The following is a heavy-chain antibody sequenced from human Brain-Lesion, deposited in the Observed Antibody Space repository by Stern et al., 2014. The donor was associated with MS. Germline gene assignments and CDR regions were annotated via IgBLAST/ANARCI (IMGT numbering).Heavy chain of an antibody. CDR3: ATLSPGAGGNYYRHFDY. D-gene: IGHD1-26*01. Sequence: QLVQSGAEAKKPGASVKVSCKVSGYTLTDFSMHWVRQAPRKGLEWMGGFDPEDGATIYAQKFQGRVTMTEDTSTDTAYMELSSLRSEDTAVYYCATLSPGAGGNYYRHFDYWGQGTLVTVSS. CDR2: FDPEDGAT. V-gene: IGHV1-24*01. J-gene: IGHJ4*02. CDR1: GYTLTDFS.